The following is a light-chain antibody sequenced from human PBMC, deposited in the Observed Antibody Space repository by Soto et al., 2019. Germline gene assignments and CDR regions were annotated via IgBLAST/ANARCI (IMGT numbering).Light chain of an antibody. CDR3: QQYNNWPIT. CDR2: GTS. Sequence: TQSPGSLSLSPGERATLSCRASQSIRSERLAWYQQKPGQAPRLLIYGTSSRATGIPDRFSGSGSGTEFTLTISSLQSEDFAVYYCQQYNNWPITFGQGTRLEIK. J-gene: IGKJ5*01. CDR1: QSIRSER. V-gene: IGKV3D-15*01.